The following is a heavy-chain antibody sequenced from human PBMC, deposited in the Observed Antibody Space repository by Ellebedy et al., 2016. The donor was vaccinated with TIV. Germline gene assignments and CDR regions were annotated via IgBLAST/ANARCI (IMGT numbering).Heavy chain of an antibody. D-gene: IGHD2-21*02. Sequence: GGSLRLSCAASGFTFSDYHMDWVRQAPGKGLEWVGRVRHKGRGYTTEYAASAKGRFTVSRDDSKNSLFLQMSSLKTEDTAMYYCAAGGDGNILDFWGQGNLVTVSS. CDR3: AAGGDGNILDF. V-gene: IGHV3-72*01. J-gene: IGHJ4*02. CDR2: VRHKGRGYTT. CDR1: GFTFSDYH.